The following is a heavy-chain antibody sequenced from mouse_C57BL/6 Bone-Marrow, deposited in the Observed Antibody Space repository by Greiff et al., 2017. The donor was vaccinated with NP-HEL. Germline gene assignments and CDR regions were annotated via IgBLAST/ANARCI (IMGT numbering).Heavy chain of an antibody. CDR3: ARMPYYYGSPAWFAY. J-gene: IGHJ3*01. Sequence: QVTLKVSGPGILQPSQTLSLTCSFSGFSLSTFGMGVGWIRQPSGKGLEWLAHIWWDDDKYYNPALKSRLTISKDTSKNQVFLKISNVDTADTATYYCARMPYYYGSPAWFAYWGQGTLVTVSA. D-gene: IGHD1-1*01. V-gene: IGHV8-8*01. CDR1: GFSLSTFGMG. CDR2: IWWDDDK.